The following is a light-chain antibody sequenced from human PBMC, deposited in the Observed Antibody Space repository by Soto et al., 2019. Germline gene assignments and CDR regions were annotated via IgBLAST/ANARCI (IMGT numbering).Light chain of an antibody. CDR1: QGIRND. V-gene: IGKV1-6*01. CDR2: ATS. J-gene: IGKJ1*01. Sequence: AIQMTQSPSSLSASVGDKVTSTCRASQGIRNDLGWYQQRPGKAPKLLIYATSNLQTGVPSRFSGSGSGTDFTLTISILQPEDFATYYCLQDYSYPRTFGQGTKVEIK. CDR3: LQDYSYPRT.